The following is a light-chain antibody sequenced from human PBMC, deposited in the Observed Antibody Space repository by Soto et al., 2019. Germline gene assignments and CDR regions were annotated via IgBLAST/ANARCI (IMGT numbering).Light chain of an antibody. CDR3: QQYGSSPRT. J-gene: IGKJ4*01. CDR1: QSVSSN. V-gene: IGKV3-15*01. Sequence: EKGMTKSVATLSVSPGERATLSCRASQSVSSNLAWYQQKPGQAPRLLIYGASTRATGIPARFSGSGSGTDFTLTISSLQSEDFAVYYCQQYGSSPRTFGGGTKVDIK. CDR2: GAS.